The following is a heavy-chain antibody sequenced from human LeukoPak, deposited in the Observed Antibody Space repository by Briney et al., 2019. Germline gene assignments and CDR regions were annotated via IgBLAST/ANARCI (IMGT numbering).Heavy chain of an antibody. V-gene: IGHV3-30-3*01. CDR2: ISYDGSNK. D-gene: IGHD3-22*01. Sequence: GGSLRLSCAASGFTFSSYAMHWVRQAPGKGLEWVAVISYDGSNKYYADPVKGRFTISRDNSKNTLYLQMNSLRAEDTAVYYCARGTYYYDSSGYYYLDYWGQGTLVTVSS. CDR3: ARGTYYYDSSGYYYLDY. J-gene: IGHJ4*02. CDR1: GFTFSSYA.